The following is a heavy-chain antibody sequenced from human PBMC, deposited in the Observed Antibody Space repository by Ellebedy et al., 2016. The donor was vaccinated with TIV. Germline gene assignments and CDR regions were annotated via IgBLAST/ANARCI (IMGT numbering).Heavy chain of an antibody. CDR1: GFTFGSST. Sequence: GESLKISXTVSGFTFGSSTMTWVRQTPGKGPEFVSSIGPTGSNILYADSVRGRFTISRDNAKDSMFLQMNSLRAEDTAVYYCAKGGQWLENDYWGQGTLVTVSS. V-gene: IGHV3-21*04. J-gene: IGHJ4*02. CDR3: AKGGQWLENDY. CDR2: IGPTGSNI. D-gene: IGHD6-19*01.